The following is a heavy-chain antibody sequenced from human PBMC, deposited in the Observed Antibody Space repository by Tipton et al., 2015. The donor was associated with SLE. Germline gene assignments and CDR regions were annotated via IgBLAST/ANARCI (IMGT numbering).Heavy chain of an antibody. D-gene: IGHD3-22*01. Sequence: TLSLTCTVSGGSISSHYWSWIRQHPGKGLEWIGYIYHSGSTYYNPSLKSRVTISVDRSKNQFSLKLSSVTAADTAVYYCARDRGGGAYDSSGYYFDYWGQGTLVTVSS. V-gene: IGHV4-59*11. CDR2: IYHSGST. CDR3: ARDRGGGAYDSSGYYFDY. J-gene: IGHJ4*02. CDR1: GGSISSHY.